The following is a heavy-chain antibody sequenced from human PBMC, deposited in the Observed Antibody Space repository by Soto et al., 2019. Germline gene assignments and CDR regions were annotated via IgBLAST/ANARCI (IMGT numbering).Heavy chain of an antibody. J-gene: IGHJ4*02. V-gene: IGHV3-7*01. CDR3: ARYYDFWSGSDYFYY. CDR2: IKQDGSEK. Sequence: EVQLVESGGGLVQPGGSLRLSCAASGFTFSSYWMSWVRQAPGKGLEWVANIKQDGSEKYYVDSVKGRFTISRDNAKNSLYLQMNSLRAVDTAVYYCARYYDFWSGSDYFYYWGQGTLVTVSS. D-gene: IGHD3-3*01. CDR1: GFTFSSYW.